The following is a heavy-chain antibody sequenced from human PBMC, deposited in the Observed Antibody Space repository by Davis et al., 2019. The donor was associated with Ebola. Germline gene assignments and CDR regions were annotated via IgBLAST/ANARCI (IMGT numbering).Heavy chain of an antibody. Sequence: GGSLRLSCAASGFDFDDYSMHWVRRPPGQGLELVSAIQWNSANIMYADSVKGRFTISRDNAKNSLYLQMNSLRAEDTAVYYCVRDPALVVTGGGWFFGLWGRGTLVTVSS. CDR2: IQWNSANI. CDR3: VRDPALVVTGGGWFFGL. D-gene: IGHD2-21*02. J-gene: IGHJ2*01. V-gene: IGHV3-9*01. CDR1: GFDFDDYS.